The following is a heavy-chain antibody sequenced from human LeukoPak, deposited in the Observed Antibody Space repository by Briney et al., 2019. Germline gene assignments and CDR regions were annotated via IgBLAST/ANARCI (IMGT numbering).Heavy chain of an antibody. D-gene: IGHD1-1*01. J-gene: IGHJ4*02. CDR3: ARAGYSCNTGYYFDY. CDR1: GDSVSSNSAA. Sequence: SQTLSLTCAISGDSVSSNSAAWNWIRQSPSRGLEWLGRTYYRSKWYNDYAVSVKSRITINPDTSKNQFSLRLSSVTAADTALYYCARAGYSCNTGYYFDYWGQGTLVTVSS. CDR2: TYYRSKWYN. V-gene: IGHV6-1*01.